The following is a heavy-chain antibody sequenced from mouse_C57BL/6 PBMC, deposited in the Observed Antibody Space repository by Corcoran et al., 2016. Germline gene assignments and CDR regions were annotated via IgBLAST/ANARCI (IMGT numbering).Heavy chain of an antibody. CDR1: GYAFSSYW. CDR2: IYPGDGDT. CDR3: ARGGYGNSPFAY. V-gene: IGHV1-80*01. J-gene: IGHJ3*01. D-gene: IGHD2-10*02. Sequence: QVQLQQSGAELVKPGASVKISCKASGYAFSSYWMNWVKQRPGKGLEWIGQIYPGDGDTNYNGKFKGKATLTADKSSSTAYMQLSSLTSEDSAVYFCARGGYGNSPFAYWGQGTLVTVSA.